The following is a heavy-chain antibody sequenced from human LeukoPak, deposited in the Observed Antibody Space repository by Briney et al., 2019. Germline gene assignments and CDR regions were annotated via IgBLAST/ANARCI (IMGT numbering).Heavy chain of an antibody. Sequence: GGSLRLSCSASGFTFSSYAMHWVRQAPGKGLEYASAITSNGDTTYYADSVKGRFTISRDNSKNTLYLQMSSLRPEDTAVYYCVRSSSGWYDPWGQGTLVTVSS. D-gene: IGHD6-19*01. V-gene: IGHV3-64D*06. CDR1: GFTFSSYA. CDR2: ITSNGDTT. CDR3: VRSSSGWYDP. J-gene: IGHJ5*02.